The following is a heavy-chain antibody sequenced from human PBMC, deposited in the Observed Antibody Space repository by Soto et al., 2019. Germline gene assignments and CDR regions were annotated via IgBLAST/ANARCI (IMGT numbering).Heavy chain of an antibody. CDR1: GYAFTSYA. CDR3: ARGIAPYYFDY. CDR2: INAGNGNT. Sequence: ASVKVSCKASGYAFTSYAMHWVRQAPGQRLEWMGWINAGNGNTKYSQKFQGRVTITRDTSASTAYMELSSLRSEDTAVYYCARGIAPYYFDYWGQGTLVTVSS. D-gene: IGHD6-13*01. V-gene: IGHV1-3*01. J-gene: IGHJ4*02.